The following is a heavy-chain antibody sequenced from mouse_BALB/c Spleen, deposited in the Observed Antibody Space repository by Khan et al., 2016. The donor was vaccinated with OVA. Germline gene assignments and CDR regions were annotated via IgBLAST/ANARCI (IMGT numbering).Heavy chain of an antibody. V-gene: IGHV14-3*02. CDR2: IDPANGNT. CDR1: DFNIKDTY. CDR3: ASFDYDVGAWFAY. Sequence: VRLQQSGAELVKPGASVKLSCTTSDFNIKDTYIHWVRQRPEQGLEWIGEIDPANGNTKYDPKFQGKTTITVDTSSNTAYLQLSSLTSEDTDGYCCASFDYDVGAWFAYWGQGTLVTVSA. J-gene: IGHJ3*01. D-gene: IGHD2-4*01.